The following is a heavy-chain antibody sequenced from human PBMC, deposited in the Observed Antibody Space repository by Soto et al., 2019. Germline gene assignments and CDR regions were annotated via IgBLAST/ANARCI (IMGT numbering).Heavy chain of an antibody. V-gene: IGHV3-30*18. CDR3: AKEGYSYGIYYFDY. D-gene: IGHD5-18*01. CDR1: GFTFSSYG. CDR2: ISYDGSNK. J-gene: IGHJ4*02. Sequence: GGSLRLSCAASGFTFSSYGMHWVRQAPGKGLEWVAVISYDGSNKYYADSVKGRFTISRDNSENTLYLQMNSLRAEDTAVYYCAKEGYSYGIYYFDYWGQGTLVTVSS.